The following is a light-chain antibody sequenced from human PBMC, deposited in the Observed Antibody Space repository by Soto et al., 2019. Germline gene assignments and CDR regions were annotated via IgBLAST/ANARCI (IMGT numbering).Light chain of an antibody. CDR2: GAS. V-gene: IGKV1-39*01. CDR3: QQTYSTPFT. Sequence: DIQMTQSPSSLSASVGDRVTITCRASQSINKYRNWYQQKPGKAPNLLINGASSLQSGVPSRFSGSGSGTDFTLTISNLQPEDFATYYCQQTYSTPFTVGPGTKVDIK. CDR1: QSINKY. J-gene: IGKJ3*01.